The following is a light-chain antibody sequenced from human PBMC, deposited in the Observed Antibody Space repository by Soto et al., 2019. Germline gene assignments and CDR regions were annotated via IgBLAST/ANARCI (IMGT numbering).Light chain of an antibody. J-gene: IGKJ5*01. Sequence: EIVLTQSPGTLSLSPGDGATLSCRASQSVTSNYLAWYQQKPGQAPRLLILVASSRATGIPDRFSGSVAGTYFALTISRLEPADFAVYYCQQYGSSYSITFGQGTRLEIK. CDR1: QSVTSNY. CDR3: QQYGSSYSIT. V-gene: IGKV3-20*01. CDR2: VAS.